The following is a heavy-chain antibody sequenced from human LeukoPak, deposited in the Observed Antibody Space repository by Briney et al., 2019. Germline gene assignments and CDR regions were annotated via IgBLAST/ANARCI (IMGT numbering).Heavy chain of an antibody. CDR2: ISSSSSYI. CDR1: GFTFSSYS. CDR3: ARADFWSGYPYYYFDY. J-gene: IGHJ4*02. Sequence: PGGSLRLSCAASGFTFSSYSMNWVRQAPGKGLEWVSSISSSSSYIYYADSVKDRFTISRDNAKSSLYLQMNSLRAEDTAVYYCARADFWSGYPYYYFDYWGQGTLVTVSS. V-gene: IGHV3-21*01. D-gene: IGHD3-3*01.